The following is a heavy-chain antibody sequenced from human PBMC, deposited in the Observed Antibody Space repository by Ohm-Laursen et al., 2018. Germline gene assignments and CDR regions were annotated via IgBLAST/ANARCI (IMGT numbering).Heavy chain of an antibody. J-gene: IGHJ4*02. CDR1: GFPFSGYS. CDR3: ARKYYDSSADDY. V-gene: IGHV3-7*01. CDR2: IKQDGSEK. Sequence: SLRLSCAASGFPFSGYSINWVRQAPGRGLEWVANIKQDGSEKYYVDSVKGRFTISRDNAKNSLYLQMNSLRAEDTAVYYCARKYYDSSADDYWGQGTLVTVSS. D-gene: IGHD3-22*01.